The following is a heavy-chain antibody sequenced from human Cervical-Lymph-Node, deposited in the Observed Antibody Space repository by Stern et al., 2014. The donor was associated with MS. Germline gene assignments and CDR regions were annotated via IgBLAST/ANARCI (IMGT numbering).Heavy chain of an antibody. D-gene: IGHD3-16*02. V-gene: IGHV3-9*01. CDR1: GFTFDDCA. Sequence: EVQLEESGGGPVQPGRSLRLSCAASGFTFDDCAMHWVRQAPGKGLGWGSGISWNSNHIGYADSVRGRFTISRDNAKNSLYLQMNGLRPEDTALYYCAKDISERHYYFDSWGEGTLVTVSS. CDR2: ISWNSNHI. J-gene: IGHJ4*02. CDR3: AKDISERHYYFDS.